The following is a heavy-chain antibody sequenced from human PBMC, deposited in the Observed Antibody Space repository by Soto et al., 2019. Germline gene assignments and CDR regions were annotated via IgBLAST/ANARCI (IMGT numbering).Heavy chain of an antibody. Sequence: PSETLSLTCTVSGGSISSYYWIWIRQSAGKGLEWLGRFYTTGTTNYNPSLKSRLSMSTDTSKNQLSLRLTSVTAADTGVYYCARAGNQYGVDVWGQGTTVTVSS. CDR2: FYTTGTT. CDR1: GGSISSYY. D-gene: IGHD3-10*01. V-gene: IGHV4-4*07. CDR3: ARAGNQYGVDV. J-gene: IGHJ6*02.